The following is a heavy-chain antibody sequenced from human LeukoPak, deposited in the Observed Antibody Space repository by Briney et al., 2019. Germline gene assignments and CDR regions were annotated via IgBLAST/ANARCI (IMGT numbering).Heavy chain of an antibody. J-gene: IGHJ5*02. CDR3: ARGSDYGDPHT. D-gene: IGHD4-17*01. V-gene: IGHV3-7*03. CDR1: GFTFSTYW. Sequence: GGSLRLSCAASGFTFSTYWMSWVRQAPGKGLEWVANINQDGSATNYVDSAKGRFIVSRDNAKNSVFLQMNSLRAEDTAVYYCARGSDYGDPHTWGQGTLVTVSS. CDR2: INQDGSAT.